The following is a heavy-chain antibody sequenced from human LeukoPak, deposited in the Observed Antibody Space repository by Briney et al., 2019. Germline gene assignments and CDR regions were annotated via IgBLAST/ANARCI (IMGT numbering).Heavy chain of an antibody. CDR2: IDSDGSRT. V-gene: IGHV3-74*01. D-gene: IGHD3-3*02. J-gene: IGHJ4*02. CDR3: ARDEKHFWSGPHTHLDY. Sequence: TGGSLRLSCAASGFTFSGYWMHWVRQAPGKGLVWVSRIDSDGSRTTCAHSVKGRFTISRDNAKNSLYLQMNSLRAEDTAVYYCARDEKHFWSGPHTHLDYWGQGTLVTVSS. CDR1: GFTFSGYW.